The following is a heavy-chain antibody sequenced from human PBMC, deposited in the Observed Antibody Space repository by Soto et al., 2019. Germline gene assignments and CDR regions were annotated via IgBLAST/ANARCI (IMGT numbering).Heavy chain of an antibody. D-gene: IGHD3-16*02. CDR1: GFNFNSYE. J-gene: IGHJ4*02. CDR2: ISSSGSTI. CDR3: AREGYDHVWGSYRSFDY. V-gene: IGHV3-48*03. Sequence: GGSLRLSCAGSGFNFNSYEMNWVRQAPGKGLEWVSYISSSGSTIYYADSVKGRFTISRDNAKKSLYLQMNSLRAEDTAVYYCAREGYDHVWGSYRSFDYWGQGTLVTVSS.